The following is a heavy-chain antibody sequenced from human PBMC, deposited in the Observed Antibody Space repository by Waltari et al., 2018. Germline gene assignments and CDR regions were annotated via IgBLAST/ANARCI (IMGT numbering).Heavy chain of an antibody. J-gene: IGHJ4*02. V-gene: IGHV4-34*01. CDR2: IKRSGIT. CDR1: GRSLSGYW. Sequence: QVELQRWGAGLLEPSATLYLPCALHGRSLSGYWLSWIRPPPGKGLEWMGEIKRSGITNYNPSLKSRVTISVDTSKNQFALKLSSVTAADTAVYYCARGWSTRYQLLYVPFDYWGQGTLVTVSS. D-gene: IGHD2-2*02. CDR3: ARGWSTRYQLLYVPFDY.